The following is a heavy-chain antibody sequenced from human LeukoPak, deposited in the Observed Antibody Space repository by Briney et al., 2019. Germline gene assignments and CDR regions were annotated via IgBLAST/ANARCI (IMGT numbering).Heavy chain of an antibody. J-gene: IGHJ6*02. Sequence: GASVKVSCKASGYTFTDYYLHWVRQAPGQGPEWMGWINPKSGGTNYAQKFQGRVTMTRDTSITTAYMELSRPISDDMAVYYCARDKQEEDDYGMDVWGQGTTVIVSS. CDR2: INPKSGGT. CDR1: GYTFTDYY. CDR3: ARDKQEEDDYGMDV. V-gene: IGHV1-2*02.